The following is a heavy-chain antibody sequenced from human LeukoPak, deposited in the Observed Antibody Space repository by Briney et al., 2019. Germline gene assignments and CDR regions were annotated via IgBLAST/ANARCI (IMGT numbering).Heavy chain of an antibody. D-gene: IGHD2-2*01. CDR2: INPNSGGT. CDR3: ARGVGYCSSTSCPDGFDP. Sequence: ASVKVSCKASGYTFTGYYMHWVRQAPGQGLEWMGWINPNSGGTNYAQKFQGRVTMTRDTSISTAYMELSRLRSDDTAVYYCARGVGYCSSTSCPDGFDPWGQGTLVTVSS. V-gene: IGHV1-2*02. CDR1: GYTFTGYY. J-gene: IGHJ5*02.